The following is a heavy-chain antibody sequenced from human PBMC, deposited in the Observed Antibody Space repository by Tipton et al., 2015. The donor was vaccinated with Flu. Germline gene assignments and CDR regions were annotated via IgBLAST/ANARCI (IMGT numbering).Heavy chain of an antibody. CDR3: ARDDSVIPRPLIY. CDR2: IYYTGIT. Sequence: TLSLTCTVSRASVNSGNNYWSWIRQPPGKGLEWIGDIYYTGITSYNPSFRSRVTMSLDTSKTHFSLKLTSVTAADTAVYYCARDDSVIPRPLIYWGQGTLVTVSS. V-gene: IGHV4-61*03. CDR1: RASVNSGNNY. D-gene: IGHD2-21*02. J-gene: IGHJ4*02.